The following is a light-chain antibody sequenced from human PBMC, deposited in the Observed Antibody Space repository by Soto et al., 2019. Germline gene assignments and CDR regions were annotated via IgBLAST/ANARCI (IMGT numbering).Light chain of an antibody. CDR2: DAS. CDR1: QTVSSY. CDR3: QQFEDFPRAII. V-gene: IGKV1-33*01. J-gene: IGKJ5*01. Sequence: DIQMTQSPSSLSASVGDRVTITCRASQTVSSYLNWYQQKPGKAPKLLIYDASNLETGVPSRFSGSGSGTDFTFTISSLQPEDIATYYCQQFEDFPRAIIFGQGTRLEIK.